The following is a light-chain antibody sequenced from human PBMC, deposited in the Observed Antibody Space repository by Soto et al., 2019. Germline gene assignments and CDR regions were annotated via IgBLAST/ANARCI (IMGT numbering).Light chain of an antibody. J-gene: IGKJ1*01. CDR3: QEYNSYSPVGT. V-gene: IGKV1-5*01. CDR2: DAS. CDR1: QSISSW. Sequence: DIQMTQSPSTLSASVGDRVTITCRASQSISSWLAWYQQKPGKAPKLLIYDASSLESGVPSRFSGSGSGTEFTLTISSLQPDDFATYYCQEYNSYSPVGTVGQGTKVEIK.